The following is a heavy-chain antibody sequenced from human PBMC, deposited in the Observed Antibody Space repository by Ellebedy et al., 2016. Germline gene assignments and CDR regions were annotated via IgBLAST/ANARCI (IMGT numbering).Heavy chain of an antibody. CDR3: ASAIDY. J-gene: IGHJ4*02. V-gene: IGHV3-7*01. Sequence: GESLKISXAASGLTFSSYAMHWVRQAPGKGLEWVANINQDGSEKHYVDSVKGRFTISRDNAKNSLFLQMNNLRSEDTAVYHCASAIDYWGQGTLVTVSS. CDR1: GLTFSSYA. CDR2: INQDGSEK.